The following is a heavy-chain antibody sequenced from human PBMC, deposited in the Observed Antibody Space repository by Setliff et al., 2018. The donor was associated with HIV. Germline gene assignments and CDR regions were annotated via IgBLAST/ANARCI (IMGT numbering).Heavy chain of an antibody. J-gene: IGHJ6*03. CDR3: VRGYCSSTTCYEDYYYMDV. Sequence: SETLSLTCTVSGGSISGYYWSWIRQPPGKGLEYIGSIFFTGNTIYNPSLKARVTLSVDMSKNQVFLRLSSVTAADTAVYYCVRGYCSSTTCYEDYYYMDVWGKESTVTV. V-gene: IGHV4-59*01. CDR2: IFFTGNT. CDR1: GGSISGYY. D-gene: IGHD2-2*01.